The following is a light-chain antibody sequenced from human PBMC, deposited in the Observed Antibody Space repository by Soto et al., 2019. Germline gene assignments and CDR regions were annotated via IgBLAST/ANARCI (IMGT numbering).Light chain of an antibody. CDR3: QHYQNLWA. Sequence: DIQLTQSPSFLSASVGDRVTITCRASQNIDSWLAWYQQKPGKAPKILIYKASSLESGVPSRFSGSGSGTEFTLTISSMKSEDFAVYYCQHYQNLWAFGQGTKVDIK. CDR1: QNIDSW. V-gene: IGKV1-5*03. CDR2: KAS. J-gene: IGKJ1*01.